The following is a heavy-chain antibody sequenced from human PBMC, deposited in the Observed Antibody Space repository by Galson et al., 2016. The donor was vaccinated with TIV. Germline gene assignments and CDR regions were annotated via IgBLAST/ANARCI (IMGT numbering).Heavy chain of an antibody. V-gene: IGHV3-7*01. D-gene: IGHD6-19*01. CDR3: ATDMRLNRSGWKRPSDM. CDR1: GFTFSSYW. Sequence: SLRLSCAASGFTFSSYWISWVRQAPGKGLEWVANIKHNGYEKYYVDSVRGRFTISRDNAENSLYLLQMNSLRAEDTAVYYCATDMRLNRSGWKRPSDMWGLGTMVTVSS. J-gene: IGHJ3*02. CDR2: IKHNGYEK.